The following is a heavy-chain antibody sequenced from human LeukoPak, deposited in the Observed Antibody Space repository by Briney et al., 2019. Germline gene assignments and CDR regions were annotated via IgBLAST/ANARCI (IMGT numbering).Heavy chain of an antibody. CDR2: IYYSGST. CDR1: GGSISSYY. Sequence: PSETLSLTCTVSGGSISSYYWSWIRQPPGKGLERIGYIYYSGSTNYNPSLKSRVTISVDTSKNQFSLKLSSVTAADTAVYYCARDPAAAYFDYWGQGTLVTVSS. CDR3: ARDPAAAYFDY. J-gene: IGHJ4*02. D-gene: IGHD6-13*01. V-gene: IGHV4-59*01.